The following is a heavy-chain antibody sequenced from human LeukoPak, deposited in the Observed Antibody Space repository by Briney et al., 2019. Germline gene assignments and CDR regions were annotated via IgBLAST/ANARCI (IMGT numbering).Heavy chain of an antibody. J-gene: IGHJ4*02. D-gene: IGHD6-13*01. V-gene: IGHV3-30*18. CDR3: AKDRIHSSSWSKGLGAFDY. CDR1: GFTFSSYG. CDR2: ISYDGSNK. Sequence: PGRSLRLSCAASGFTFSSYGMHWVRQAPGKGLEWVAVISYDGSNKYYADSVKGRFTISRDNSKNTLYLQMNSLRAEDTAVYYCAKDRIHSSSWSKGLGAFDYWGQGTLVTVSS.